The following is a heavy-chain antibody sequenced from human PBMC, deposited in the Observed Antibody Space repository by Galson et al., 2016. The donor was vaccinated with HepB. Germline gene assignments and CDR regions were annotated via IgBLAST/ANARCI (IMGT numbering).Heavy chain of an antibody. Sequence: SLRLSCAASGFSFSIYWMSWVRQAPGKGLEWVANIKYDGNEKYFVDSVEGRFTISRDNAKNSLYLQMNSLRAEDTAMYYCARFARRGSFYYDSETHGPFDYWGQGTLVTVSS. V-gene: IGHV3-7*03. CDR3: ARFARRGSFYYDSETHGPFDY. CDR1: GFSFSIYW. J-gene: IGHJ4*02. D-gene: IGHD3-10*01. CDR2: IKYDGNEK.